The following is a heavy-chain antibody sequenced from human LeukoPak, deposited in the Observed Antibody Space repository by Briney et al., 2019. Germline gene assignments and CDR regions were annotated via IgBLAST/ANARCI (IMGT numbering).Heavy chain of an antibody. D-gene: IGHD3-22*01. CDR2: ISSGGNT. J-gene: IGHJ4*02. CDR3: AREVRGYYFDY. CDR1: GFIVGSNY. V-gene: IGHV3-53*01. Sequence: PGGSLRLSCAASGFIVGSNYMSWVRQAPGKGLEWVSVISSGGNTYYADSVKGRFTISRDNSKNTVFLQMNSLRAEDTAVYYCAREVRGYYFDYWGQGTLVTVSS.